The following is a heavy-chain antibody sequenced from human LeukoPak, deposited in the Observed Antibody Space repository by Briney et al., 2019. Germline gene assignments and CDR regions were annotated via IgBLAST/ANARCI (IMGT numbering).Heavy chain of an antibody. Sequence: GGSLRLSCAGSGFTLSNHAMSWVRQAPGQGLEWVSSISGSGTNTYYAASVKGRFTISRDNSKTTLYLQMSSLRAEDTAIYYCGKGGLPDIVVVIAAPPAYWGQGALVTVSS. CDR3: GKGGLPDIVVVIAAPPAY. D-gene: IGHD2-15*01. V-gene: IGHV3-23*01. CDR1: GFTLSNHA. J-gene: IGHJ4*02. CDR2: ISGSGTNT.